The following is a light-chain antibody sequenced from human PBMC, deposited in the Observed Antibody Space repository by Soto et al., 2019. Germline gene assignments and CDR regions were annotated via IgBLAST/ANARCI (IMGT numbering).Light chain of an antibody. CDR2: ELN. V-gene: IGLV2-14*01. CDR1: SSDVGDFHF. J-gene: IGLJ1*01. CDR3: CSQTKCNTLL. Sequence: QSALTQPASVSGSPGQSITISCTGTSSDVGDFHFVSWYQQHPGKAPKLLMYELNTRPSGISHRFSGAKTANTAALTISGLQDEDEAAYYCCSQTKCNTLLFGPGTKLTVL.